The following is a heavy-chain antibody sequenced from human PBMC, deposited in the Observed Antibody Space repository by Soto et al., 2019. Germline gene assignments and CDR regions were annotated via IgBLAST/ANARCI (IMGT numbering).Heavy chain of an antibody. V-gene: IGHV3-43*01. CDR1: GFTFDDYT. Sequence: GGSLRLSCAASGFTFDDYTMHWVRQAPGKGLEWVSLISWDGGSTYYADSVKGRFTISRDNSKNSLYLQMNSLRTEDTALYYCAKDSGDGYNGNYYYGMDVWGQGTTVTVSS. D-gene: IGHD5-12*01. CDR3: AKDSGDGYNGNYYYGMDV. CDR2: ISWDGGST. J-gene: IGHJ6*02.